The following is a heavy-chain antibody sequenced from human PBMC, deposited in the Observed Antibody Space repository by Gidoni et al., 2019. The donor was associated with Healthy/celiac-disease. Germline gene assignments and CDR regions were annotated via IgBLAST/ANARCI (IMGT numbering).Heavy chain of an antibody. D-gene: IGHD3-3*01. CDR3: ARAALGVGDRDF. Sequence: EVQLVESGGGLVQPGASLSLACAASGFPFSSHWMSWVRQTPGKGVEWVASIKQDGSEKSYVDSVKGRFTISRDNAQNSLYLQMNSLRAEDTAMYYCARAALGVGDRDFWGQGTLVTVSS. CDR2: IKQDGSEK. CDR1: GFPFSSHW. V-gene: IGHV3-7*01. J-gene: IGHJ4*02.